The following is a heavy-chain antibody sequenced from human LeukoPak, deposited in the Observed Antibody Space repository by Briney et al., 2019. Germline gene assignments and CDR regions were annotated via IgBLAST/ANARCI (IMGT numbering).Heavy chain of an antibody. J-gene: IGHJ4*02. CDR3: ATYRQVLLPFES. CDR2: IFPSGGEI. Sequence: GGSLRLSCAASGFTFSNYGMHWVRQPPGKGLEWVSSIFPSGGEIHYADSVRGRFTISRDNSKSTLSLQMNSLRADDTAIYYCATYRQVLLPFESWGQGTLVTVPS. V-gene: IGHV3-23*01. CDR1: GFTFSNYG. D-gene: IGHD2-8*02.